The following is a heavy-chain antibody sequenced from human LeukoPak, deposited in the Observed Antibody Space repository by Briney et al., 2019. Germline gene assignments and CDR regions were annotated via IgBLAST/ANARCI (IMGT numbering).Heavy chain of an antibody. Sequence: ASVKVSCKASGYTFTSYGISWVRQAPGQGLEWMGWISAYNGNTNYAQKLQGRVTMTTDTSTSTAYMELRSLRSDDTAVYYCARAANHGDNSAFYYYYMDVWGKGTTVTISS. CDR3: ARAANHGDNSAFYYYYMDV. D-gene: IGHD4-23*01. J-gene: IGHJ6*03. CDR2: ISAYNGNT. CDR1: GYTFTSYG. V-gene: IGHV1-18*01.